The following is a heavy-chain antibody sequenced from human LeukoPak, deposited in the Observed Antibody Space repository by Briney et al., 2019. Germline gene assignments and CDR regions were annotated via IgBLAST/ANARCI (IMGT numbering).Heavy chain of an antibody. CDR1: GGSISSSSYY. V-gene: IGHV4-39*02. J-gene: IGHJ4*02. CDR2: IYYSGST. D-gene: IGHD5-12*01. CDR3: ARDLGGYSGYDGGLDY. Sequence: SETLSLTCTVSGGSISSSSYYWGWIRQPPGKGLEWIGSIYYSGSTYYNPSLKSRVTISVDTSKNQFSLKLSSVTAADTAVYYCARDLGGYSGYDGGLDYWGQGTLVTVSS.